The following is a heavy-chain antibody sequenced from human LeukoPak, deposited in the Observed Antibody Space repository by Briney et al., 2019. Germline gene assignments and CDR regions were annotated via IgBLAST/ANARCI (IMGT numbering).Heavy chain of an antibody. CDR3: AGGHGGALDI. V-gene: IGHV3-48*01. D-gene: IGHD3-16*01. CDR1: GFTFSSYS. CDR2: ISSSSSTI. J-gene: IGHJ3*02. Sequence: SGGSLRLSCAASGFTFSSYSMNWVRQAPGKGLEWVSYISSSSSTIYYADSVKGRFTISRDNAKNSLYLQMNSLRAEDTAVYYCAGGHGGALDIWGQGTMVTVSS.